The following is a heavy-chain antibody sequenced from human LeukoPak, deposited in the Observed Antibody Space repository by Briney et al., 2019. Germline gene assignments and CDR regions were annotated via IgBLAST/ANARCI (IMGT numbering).Heavy chain of an antibody. V-gene: IGHV3-53*01. CDR2: IYSGGST. Sequence: GGSLRLSCAASGFTVSSNYMSWVRQAPGKGLEWVSVIYSGGSTYYADSVKGRFTISRDNSKNTLYLQMNSLRAEDTAVYYCARDLGYYGSGSSDWGQGTLVTVSS. CDR3: ARDLGYYGSGSSD. J-gene: IGHJ4*02. CDR1: GFTVSSNY. D-gene: IGHD3-10*01.